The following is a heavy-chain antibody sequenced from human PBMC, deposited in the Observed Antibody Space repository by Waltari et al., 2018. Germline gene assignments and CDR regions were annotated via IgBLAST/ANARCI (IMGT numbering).Heavy chain of an antibody. V-gene: IGHV1-18*01. CDR3: ARENQYSSSWYWFDP. J-gene: IGHJ5*02. CDR2: ISAYNGNT. Sequence: QVQLVQSGAEVKKPGASVKVSCKASGYTFTSYGIRWVRPAPGQGLEWMGWISAYNGNTNYAQKLQGRVTMTTDTSTSTAYMELRSLRSDDTAVYYCARENQYSSSWYWFDPWGQGTLVTVSS. D-gene: IGHD6-13*01. CDR1: GYTFTSYG.